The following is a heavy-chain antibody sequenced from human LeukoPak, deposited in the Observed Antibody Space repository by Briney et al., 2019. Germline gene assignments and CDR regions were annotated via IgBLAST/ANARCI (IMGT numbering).Heavy chain of an antibody. CDR3: ARNRYYYGSGNYGVPNWFDP. CDR1: GGSISSNSYY. Sequence: PSETLSLTCTVSGGSISSNSYYWGWIRQPPGKGLKWIGSTCYSGSTYYNPSLKSRVTISVDTSKNQFSLKLNSVTAADAAVYYCARNRYYYGSGNYGVPNWFDPWGQGTLVTVSS. J-gene: IGHJ5*02. V-gene: IGHV4-39*01. CDR2: TCYSGST. D-gene: IGHD3-10*01.